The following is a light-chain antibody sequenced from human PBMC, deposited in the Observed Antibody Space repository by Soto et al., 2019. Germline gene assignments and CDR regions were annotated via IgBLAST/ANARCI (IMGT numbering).Light chain of an antibody. CDR1: QSVSSN. J-gene: IGKJ1*01. Sequence: EIVMTQSPGTPSVSPGERAAVSGRASQSVSSNLAWFQQKPGQAHRLLIYGASTRDTGIPARFSGGGSGTEFTLTISSLQPEDFAVYYCQQFRNWPWTVGQGTKVEIK. CDR2: GAS. V-gene: IGKV3-15*01. CDR3: QQFRNWPWT.